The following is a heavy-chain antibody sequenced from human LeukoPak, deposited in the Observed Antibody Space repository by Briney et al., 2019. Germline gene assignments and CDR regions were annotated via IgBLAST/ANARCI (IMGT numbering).Heavy chain of an antibody. D-gene: IGHD6-13*01. V-gene: IGHV1-2*02. Sequence: ASVKVSCKASGYTFTGYYMHWVRQAPGQGLEWMGWINPNSGGTNYAQKFQGRVTMTRDTSISTAYMELSRLRSEDTAVYYCAREDIAAAVNFDYWGQGTLVTVSS. CDR1: GYTFTGYY. CDR3: AREDIAAAVNFDY. CDR2: INPNSGGT. J-gene: IGHJ4*02.